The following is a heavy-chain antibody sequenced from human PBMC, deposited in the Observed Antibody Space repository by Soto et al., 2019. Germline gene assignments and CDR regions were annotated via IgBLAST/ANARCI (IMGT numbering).Heavy chain of an antibody. Sequence: PSETLSLTCTVSGGSISSYYWSWIRQPPGKGLEWIGYIYYSGSTNYNPSLKSRVTISVDTSKNQFSLKLSSVTAAGTAVYYCARLGEDCSGGSCYSVYYYYYMDVWGKGTTVTVSS. V-gene: IGHV4-59*08. CDR2: IYYSGST. J-gene: IGHJ6*03. D-gene: IGHD2-15*01. CDR3: ARLGEDCSGGSCYSVYYYYYMDV. CDR1: GGSISSYY.